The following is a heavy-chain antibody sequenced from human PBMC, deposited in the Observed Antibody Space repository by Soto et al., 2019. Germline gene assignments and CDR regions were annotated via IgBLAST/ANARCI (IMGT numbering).Heavy chain of an antibody. Sequence: KQSQTLSLTCAISGDRVSSNSAAWNWIRQSPSRGLEWLGRTYYRSKWYNDYAVSVKSRITINPDTSKNQFSLQLNSVTPEDTAVYYCARGIVATIYNDAFDIWGQGTMVTVSS. V-gene: IGHV6-1*01. CDR3: ARGIVATIYNDAFDI. D-gene: IGHD5-12*01. CDR1: GDRVSSNSAA. CDR2: TYYRSKWYN. J-gene: IGHJ3*02.